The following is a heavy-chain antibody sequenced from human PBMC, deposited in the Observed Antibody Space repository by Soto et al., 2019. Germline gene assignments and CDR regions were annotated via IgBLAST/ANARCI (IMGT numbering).Heavy chain of an antibody. D-gene: IGHD6-13*01. CDR2: INHSGST. J-gene: IGHJ1*01. Sequence: PSETMDPTWPVYGGSFNGQYGSWIRQPPGKGLEWIGEINHSGSTNYNPSLKSRVTISLDTSKNQFSLKLSSVTAADTAVYYCARYSSSSSHFQHWGQGTLVTVSS. CDR3: ARYSSSSSHFQH. CDR1: GGSFNGQY. V-gene: IGHV4-34*01.